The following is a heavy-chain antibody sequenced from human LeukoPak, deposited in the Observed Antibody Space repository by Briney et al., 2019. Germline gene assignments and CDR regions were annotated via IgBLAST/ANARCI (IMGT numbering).Heavy chain of an antibody. Sequence: PGGSLRLSCAASGFTFSDAWMSWVRQAPGKGLEWVSGINWNGGSTGYADSVKGRFTISRDNAKNSLYLQMNSLRAEDTALYYCARALNANPSYLADAFDIWGQGTMVTVSS. CDR2: INWNGGST. CDR3: ARALNANPSYLADAFDI. V-gene: IGHV3-20*04. CDR1: GFTFSDAW. J-gene: IGHJ3*02.